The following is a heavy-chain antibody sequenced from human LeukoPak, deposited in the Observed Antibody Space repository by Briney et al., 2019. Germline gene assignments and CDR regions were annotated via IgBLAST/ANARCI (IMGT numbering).Heavy chain of an antibody. J-gene: IGHJ3*02. CDR3: ARSYGDDAFDI. CDR2: ISSRSSYI. V-gene: IGHV3-21*01. Sequence: PGGSLRLSCAASGFTFSSYSMNWVRQAPGKGLEWVSSISSRSSYIYYADSVKGRFTISRDNAKNSLYLQMNSLRAEDTAVYYCARSYGDDAFDIWGQGTMVAVSS. D-gene: IGHD5-18*01. CDR1: GFTFSSYS.